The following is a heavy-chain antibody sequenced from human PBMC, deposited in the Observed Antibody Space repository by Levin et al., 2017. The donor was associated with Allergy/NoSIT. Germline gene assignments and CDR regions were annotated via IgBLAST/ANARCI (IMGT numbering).Heavy chain of an antibody. D-gene: IGHD4-23*01. CDR3: ATVGGNSGALDY. Sequence: PWGSLRLSCAASGFTFSKAWMSWVRRAPGKGLEWVGRIKRKTDGGTTDYAAPVKGRFTISRDDSKNTLYLQMNSLKTEDTAVYYCATVGGNSGALDYWGQGTLVTVSS. CDR1: GFTFSKAW. CDR2: IKRKTDGGTT. V-gene: IGHV3-15*01. J-gene: IGHJ4*02.